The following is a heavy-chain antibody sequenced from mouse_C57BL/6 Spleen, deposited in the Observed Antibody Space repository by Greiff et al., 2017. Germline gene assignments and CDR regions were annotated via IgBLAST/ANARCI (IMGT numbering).Heavy chain of an antibody. CDR3: ASGVTKAWFAY. Sequence: EVKLVESGGGLVKPGGSLKLSCAASGFTFSSYAMSWVRQTPEKRLEWVATISDGGSYTYYPDNVKGRFTISGDNAKNNLYLQMSQLKSEDTAMYYCASGVTKAWFAYWGQGTLVTVSA. D-gene: IGHD2-2*01. V-gene: IGHV5-4*03. J-gene: IGHJ3*01. CDR1: GFTFSSYA. CDR2: ISDGGSYT.